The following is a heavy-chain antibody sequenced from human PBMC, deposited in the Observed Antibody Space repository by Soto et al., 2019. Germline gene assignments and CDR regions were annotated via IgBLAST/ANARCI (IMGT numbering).Heavy chain of an antibody. Sequence: ASVKVSCKASGYTFTSYGISWVRQAPGQGLEWMGWISAYNGNTNYAQKLQGRVTMTTDTSTSTAYMELRSLRSDDTAVYYCARILYSSGWNNWFDPWGQETLVTVSS. CDR1: GYTFTSYG. CDR3: ARILYSSGWNNWFDP. V-gene: IGHV1-18*01. D-gene: IGHD6-19*01. J-gene: IGHJ5*02. CDR2: ISAYNGNT.